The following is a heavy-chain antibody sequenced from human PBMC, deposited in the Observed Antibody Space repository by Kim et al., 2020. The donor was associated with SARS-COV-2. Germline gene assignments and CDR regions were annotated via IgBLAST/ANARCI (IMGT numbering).Heavy chain of an antibody. CDR1: GGSISSYY. D-gene: IGHD6-19*01. CDR2: IYYSGST. Sequence: SETLSLTCTVSGGSISSYYWSWIRQPPGKGLEWIGYIYYSGSTNYNPSLKSRVTISVDTSKNQFSLKLSSVTAADTAVYYCARFGLVAGRDYWGQGTLVT. J-gene: IGHJ4*02. CDR3: ARFGLVAGRDY. V-gene: IGHV4-59*01.